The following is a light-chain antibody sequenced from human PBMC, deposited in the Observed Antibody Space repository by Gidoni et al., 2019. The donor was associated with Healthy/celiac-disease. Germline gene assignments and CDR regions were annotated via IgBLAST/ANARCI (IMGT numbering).Light chain of an antibody. Sequence: AIRMTQSPSSLSASTGDRVTIPCRASLGISSSLAWYQQKPGKAPKLLIDAASTLQSGVPSRFSGSGSGTDFTLTISCLQSEDFATYYCQQYYSYPRTFGQGTKLEIK. V-gene: IGKV1-8*01. CDR3: QQYYSYPRT. CDR1: LGISSS. CDR2: AAS. J-gene: IGKJ2*01.